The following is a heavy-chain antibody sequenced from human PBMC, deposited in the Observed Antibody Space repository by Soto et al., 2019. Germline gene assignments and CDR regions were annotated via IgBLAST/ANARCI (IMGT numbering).Heavy chain of an antibody. CDR3: ARDESRTIKRWLLSSALVY. V-gene: IGHV3-7*03. J-gene: IGHJ4*02. Sequence: GGSLRLPYTASEFPFSNYCMTWVRPAPGTGLEWVSNIIKDGSAKSYADSVKGRFTISRDNAKNSLYLELSSLRSEDTAVYYCARDESRTIKRWLLSSALVYWGQGTLVTVSS. D-gene: IGHD5-18*01. CDR1: EFPFSNYC. CDR2: IIKDGSAK.